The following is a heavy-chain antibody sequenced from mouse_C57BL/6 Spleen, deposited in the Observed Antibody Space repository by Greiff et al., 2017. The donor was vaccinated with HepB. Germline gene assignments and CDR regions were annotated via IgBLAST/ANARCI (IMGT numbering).Heavy chain of an antibody. V-gene: IGHV5-4*01. CDR3: ARDGDGYYEYFDV. Sequence: DVHLVESGGGLVKPGGSLKLSCAASGFTFSSYAMSWVRQTPEKRLEWVATISDGGSYTYYPDNVKGRFTISRDNAKNNLYLQMSHLKSEDTAMYYCARDGDGYYEYFDVWGTGTTVTVSS. J-gene: IGHJ1*03. CDR1: GFTFSSYA. D-gene: IGHD2-3*01. CDR2: ISDGGSYT.